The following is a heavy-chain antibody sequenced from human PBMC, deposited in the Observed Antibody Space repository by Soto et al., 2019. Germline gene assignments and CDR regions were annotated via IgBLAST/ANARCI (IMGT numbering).Heavy chain of an antibody. CDR1: GFTFSSYA. Sequence: EVQLLESGGGLVQPGGSLRLSCAASGFTFSSYAVSWVRQAPGKGLEWVSAISGSGGGTYYADSVKGRFTISRDNSKNTVYLQMNSLRAEDTAGYDCAKGGLYGDYINYWGQGTLVTVSS. CDR3: AKGGLYGDYINY. J-gene: IGHJ4*02. CDR2: ISGSGGGT. D-gene: IGHD4-17*01. V-gene: IGHV3-23*01.